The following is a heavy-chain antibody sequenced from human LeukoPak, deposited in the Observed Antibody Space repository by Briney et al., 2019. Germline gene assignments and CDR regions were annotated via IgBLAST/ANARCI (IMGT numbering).Heavy chain of an antibody. D-gene: IGHD3-16*01. CDR3: ARDLGLGVIDY. CDR1: GFTVSSNY. Sequence: PGGSLRLSCAASGFTVSSNYMNWVRQAPGKGLEWVSVLYSGGSTNYADSVKGRFTISRDNSKNTLYLQMNSLRAEDTAVYYCARDLGLGVIDYWGQGTLVIVSS. V-gene: IGHV3-66*01. CDR2: LYSGGST. J-gene: IGHJ4*02.